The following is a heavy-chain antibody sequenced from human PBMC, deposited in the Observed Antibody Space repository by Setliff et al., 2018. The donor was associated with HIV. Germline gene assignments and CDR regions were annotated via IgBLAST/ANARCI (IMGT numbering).Heavy chain of an antibody. V-gene: IGHV4-39*01. J-gene: IGHJ4*02. CDR1: DFSIGATSYY. CDR2: VYYNGDT. CDR3: ARLGYYNLWSGYWTDT. D-gene: IGHD3-3*01. Sequence: PSETLSLTCNVLDFSIGATSYYWGWIRQPPGKGLQWIGSVYYNGDTKYNPPLKSRLVISVDKTKNQFSLMLNSLTVADTAVYYCARLGYYNLWSGYWTDTWGQGKSVTVS.